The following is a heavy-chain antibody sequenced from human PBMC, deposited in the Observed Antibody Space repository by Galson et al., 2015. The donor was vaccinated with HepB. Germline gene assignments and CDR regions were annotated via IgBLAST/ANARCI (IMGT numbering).Heavy chain of an antibody. CDR2: ISYDGSNK. CDR1: GFTFSSYA. CDR3: ARGLHDYFDY. V-gene: IGHV3-30*04. Sequence: SLRLSCAASGFTFSSYAMHWVRQAPGKGLEWVAVISYDGSNKYYADSVKGRFTISRDNSKNTLYLQMNSLRAEDTAVYYCARGLHDYFDYWGQGTLVTVSS. J-gene: IGHJ4*02.